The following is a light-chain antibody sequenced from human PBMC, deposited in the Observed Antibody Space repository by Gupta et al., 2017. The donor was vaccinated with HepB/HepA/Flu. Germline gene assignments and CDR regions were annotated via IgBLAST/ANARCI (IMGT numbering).Light chain of an antibody. J-gene: IGLJ2*01. CDR2: EGS. V-gene: IGLV2-8*01. CDR1: RSDVGAYNY. Sequence: SALPQPPSASWSPGPSVTISCTGTRSDVGAYNYVSLYLHPAANPCILMVYEGSRRPSVVTGRFSASESGTTASMTISGRKAEDDDDYYFSADAGSNRWVFGGGTKLTVL. CDR3: SADAGSNRWV.